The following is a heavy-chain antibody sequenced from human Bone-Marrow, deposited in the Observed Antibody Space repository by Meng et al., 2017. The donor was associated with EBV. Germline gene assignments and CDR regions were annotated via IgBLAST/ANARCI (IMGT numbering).Heavy chain of an antibody. Sequence: HVSRQEAGPGRVKVSGTLSLTCGVYGGSISSSNWWSWVRQPPGKGLEWIGEIDHSGSTNYNPSLKSRVTISIDKSKNQFSLKLSSVTAADTAVYYCARDISGTIDYWGQGTLVTVSS. V-gene: IGHV4-4*02. CDR3: ARDISGTIDY. CDR2: IDHSGST. D-gene: IGHD3-10*01. J-gene: IGHJ4*02. CDR1: GGSISSSNW.